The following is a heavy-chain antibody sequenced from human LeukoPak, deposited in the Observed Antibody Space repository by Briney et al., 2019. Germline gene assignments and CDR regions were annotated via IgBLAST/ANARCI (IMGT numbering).Heavy chain of an antibody. CDR2: ISGSGGST. CDR1: GFTFSSYA. D-gene: IGHD2-2*01. Sequence: GGSLRLSCAASGFTFSSYAMSWVRQAPGKGLEWVSAISGSGGSTYYADSVKGRFTISRDNSKNTLYLQMNSLRAEDTAVYYCAKEGTYCSSTSCYYYYYMDVWGKGTTVTVSS. V-gene: IGHV3-23*01. CDR3: AKEGTYCSSTSCYYYYYMDV. J-gene: IGHJ6*03.